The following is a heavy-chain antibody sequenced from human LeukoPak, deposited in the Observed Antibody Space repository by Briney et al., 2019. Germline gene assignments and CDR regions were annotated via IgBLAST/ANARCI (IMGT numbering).Heavy chain of an antibody. CDR1: XDSXSXSSVX. Sequence: QTXXLXCXXXXDSXSXSSVXWNWIRQSPSRGLEXLGRTYYRSKWYNDYAVSVKSRITINPDTSKNQFSLQLNSVTPEDTAVYFCARDRYSSIHHYFDYWGLGTLVTVS. CDR3: ARDRYSSIHHYFDY. V-gene: IGHV6-1*01. D-gene: IGHD6-13*01. J-gene: IGHJ4*02. CDR2: TYYRSKWYN.